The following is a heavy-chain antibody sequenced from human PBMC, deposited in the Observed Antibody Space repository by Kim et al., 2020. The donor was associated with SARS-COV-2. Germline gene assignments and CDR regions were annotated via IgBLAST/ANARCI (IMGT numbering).Heavy chain of an antibody. CDR2: FDPEDGET. V-gene: IGHV1-24*01. CDR3: ASGRDSSCYYYAAGLEF. J-gene: IGHJ4*01. CDR1: GNTLTELS. D-gene: IGHD3-22*01. Sequence: ASVKVSCKVSGNTLTELSMHWVRQAPGKGLEWMGGFDPEDGETIYAQKFQGRVTMTEDTSTDIAYMELSSLKSEDTAVYFCASGRDSSCYYYAAGLEFWGPGPLVAVSS.